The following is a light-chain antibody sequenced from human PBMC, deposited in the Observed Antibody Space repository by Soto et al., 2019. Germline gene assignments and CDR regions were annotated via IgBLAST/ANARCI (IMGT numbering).Light chain of an antibody. CDR2: ETS. CDR3: QQYGTSPRT. J-gene: IGKJ5*01. V-gene: IGKV3-20*01. CDR1: QSVSRNY. Sequence: EILLTQSPGTLSLSPGERATLSCRASQSVSRNYLAWYQQRPGQAPRLLIYETSSRATGIPDRFSGSGSQTDFTLTISRLEPEDCAVYYCQQYGTSPRTFGQGTRLEIK.